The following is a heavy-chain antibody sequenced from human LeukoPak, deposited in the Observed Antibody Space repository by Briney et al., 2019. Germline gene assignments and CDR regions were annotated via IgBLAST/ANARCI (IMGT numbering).Heavy chain of an antibody. CDR3: ASHMLEVGASGFDY. CDR1: GGSISSSNW. CDR2: INHSGST. J-gene: IGHJ4*02. D-gene: IGHD1-26*01. V-gene: IGHV4-4*02. Sequence: SGTLSLTCAVSGGSISSSNWWSWVRQPPGKGLEWIGEINHSGSTNYNPSLKSRVTLSVDTSKNQFSLKLSSVTAVDTAVYYCASHMLEVGASGFDYWGQGTLVTVSS.